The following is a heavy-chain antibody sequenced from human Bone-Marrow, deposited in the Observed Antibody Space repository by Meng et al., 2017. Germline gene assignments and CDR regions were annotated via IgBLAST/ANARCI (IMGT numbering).Heavy chain of an antibody. CDR1: GGSISSGTYY. V-gene: IGHV4-31*03. Sequence: QVQLQESGPGLVKPSQTRSRTCTVAGGSISSGTYYWGWIRPLPGKGLEWIAYIHYSGSTYYSPSLKSRVTISVDTSKNQLSLKLSSMTAADTAVYYCARYVFDSSSLYSNWFDPWGQGTLVTVSS. CDR2: IHYSGST. D-gene: IGHD3-22*01. CDR3: ARYVFDSSSLYSNWFDP. J-gene: IGHJ5*02.